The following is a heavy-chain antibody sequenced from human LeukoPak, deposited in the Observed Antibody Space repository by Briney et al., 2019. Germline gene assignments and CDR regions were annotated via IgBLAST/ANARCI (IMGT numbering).Heavy chain of an antibody. J-gene: IGHJ4*02. V-gene: IGHV1-69*13. CDR3: ARDHRSLYYFDY. Sequence: GASVKVSCKASGGTFSSYAISWVRQAPGQGLEWMGGIIPIFGTANYAQKFQGRVTITADESTSTAYMELSSLRSEDTAVYYCARDHRSLYYFDYWGQGTLVTVSS. CDR2: IIPIFGTA. CDR1: GGTFSSYA.